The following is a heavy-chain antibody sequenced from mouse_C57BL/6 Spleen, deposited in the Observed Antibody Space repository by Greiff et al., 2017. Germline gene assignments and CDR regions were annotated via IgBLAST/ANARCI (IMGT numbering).Heavy chain of an antibody. Sequence: EVKLQQSGPVLVKPGASVKMSCKASGYTFTDYYMNWVKQSHGKSLEWIGVINPYNGGTSYNQKFKGKATLTVDKSSSTAYMELNSLTSEDSAVYYCARSHMGPPLDYWGQGTTLTVSS. CDR1: GYTFTDYY. D-gene: IGHD4-1*01. CDR3: ARSHMGPPLDY. J-gene: IGHJ2*01. V-gene: IGHV1-19*01. CDR2: INPYNGGT.